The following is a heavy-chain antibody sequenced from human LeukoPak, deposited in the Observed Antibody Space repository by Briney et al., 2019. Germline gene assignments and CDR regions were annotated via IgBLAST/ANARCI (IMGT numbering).Heavy chain of an antibody. CDR2: IYPGDSDT. CDR1: GYSFTSYW. CDR3: ARHPYSSGWSDYFQH. V-gene: IGHV5-51*01. D-gene: IGHD6-19*01. J-gene: IGHJ1*01. Sequence: GESLKISCKGSGYSFTSYWIGWVRQMPGKGLEWMGIIYPGDSDTRYSPSFQGQVTISADKSISTAYLQWSSLKASDTAMYYCARHPYSSGWSDYFQHWGQGTLVTVSS.